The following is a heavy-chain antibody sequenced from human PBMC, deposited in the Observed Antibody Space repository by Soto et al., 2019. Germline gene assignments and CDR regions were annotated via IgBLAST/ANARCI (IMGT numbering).Heavy chain of an antibody. CDR1: GFTFSSYG. Sequence: GGSLRLSCAASGFTFSSYGRHWFRQAPGKGLEWVAVISYDGSNKYYADSVKGRFTISRDNSKNTLYLQMNSLRAEDTAVYYCAKDRSQWELLYYFDYWGQGTLVTGSS. J-gene: IGHJ4*02. CDR3: AKDRSQWELLYYFDY. CDR2: ISYDGSNK. V-gene: IGHV3-30*18. D-gene: IGHD1-26*01.